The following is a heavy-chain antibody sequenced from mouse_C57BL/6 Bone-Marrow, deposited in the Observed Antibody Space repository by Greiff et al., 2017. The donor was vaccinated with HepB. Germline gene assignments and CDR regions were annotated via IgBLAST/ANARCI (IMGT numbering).Heavy chain of an antibody. Sequence: VKLVESGAELVRPGTSVKMSCKASGYTFTNYWIGWAKQRPGHGLEWIGDIYPGGGYTNYNEKFKGKAKLTADKSSSTAYMQFSSLTSEDSAIYYCARGGYDYDWAMDYWGQGTSVTVSS. J-gene: IGHJ4*01. CDR2: IYPGGGYT. CDR1: GYTFTNYW. V-gene: IGHV1-63*01. CDR3: ARGGYDYDWAMDY. D-gene: IGHD2-4*01.